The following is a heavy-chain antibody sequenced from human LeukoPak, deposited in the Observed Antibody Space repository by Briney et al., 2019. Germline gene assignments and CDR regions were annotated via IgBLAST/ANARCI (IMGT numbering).Heavy chain of an antibody. CDR1: GFTFSSYV. CDR2: ISGSGDST. CDR3: AKDRIVGATARLFDY. V-gene: IGHV3-23*01. J-gene: IGHJ4*02. Sequence: PGGSLRLSCAASGFTFSSYVVSWVRQARGEGLGWVSGISGSGDSTYYADSVKGRFTISRDNSKTTLYLQMNSLRAEDTAVYYCAKDRIVGATARLFDYWGQGTLVTVSS. D-gene: IGHD1-26*01.